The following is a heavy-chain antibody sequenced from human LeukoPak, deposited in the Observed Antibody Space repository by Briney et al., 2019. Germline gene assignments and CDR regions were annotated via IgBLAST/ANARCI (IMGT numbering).Heavy chain of an antibody. CDR3: ARVLLVTPVAAFDV. D-gene: IGHD4-23*01. Sequence: SETLSLTCAVYGGAFSSYYWSWIRQPPGKGLERIGQIDHSGSTNFNPSLKSRVTMSVDTTKKRVSLNLNSVTAADTAVYYYARVLLVTPVAAFDVWGQGTMVAVSS. J-gene: IGHJ3*01. V-gene: IGHV4-34*01. CDR1: GGAFSSYY. CDR2: IDHSGST.